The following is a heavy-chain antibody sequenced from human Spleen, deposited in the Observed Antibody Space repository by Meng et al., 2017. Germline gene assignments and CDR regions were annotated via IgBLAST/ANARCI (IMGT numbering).Heavy chain of an antibody. J-gene: IGHJ6*02. Sequence: GESLKISCAASGFTFSSYAMHWVRQAPGKGLEWVAVISYDGSNKYYADSVKGRFTISRDNSKNTLYLQMNSLRAEDTAVYYCASPSYSSGWYRDDYGMDVWGQGTTVTVSS. CDR3: ASPSYSSGWYRDDYGMDV. CDR1: GFTFSSYA. CDR2: ISYDGSNK. D-gene: IGHD6-19*01. V-gene: IGHV3-30*01.